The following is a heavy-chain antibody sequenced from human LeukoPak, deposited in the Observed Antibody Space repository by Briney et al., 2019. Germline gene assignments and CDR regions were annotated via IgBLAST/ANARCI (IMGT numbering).Heavy chain of an antibody. CDR2: IIPIFGTA. CDR3: ARDSTPGPHTISGVVISWFDP. CDR1: GGTFSSYA. V-gene: IGHV1-69*05. J-gene: IGHJ5*02. D-gene: IGHD3-3*01. Sequence: GSSVKVSCKASGGTFSSYAISWVRQAPGQGLEWMGGIIPIFGTANYAQKFQGRVTITTDESTSTAYMELSSLRSEDTAVYYCARDSTPGPHTISGVVISWFDPWGQGTLVTVSS.